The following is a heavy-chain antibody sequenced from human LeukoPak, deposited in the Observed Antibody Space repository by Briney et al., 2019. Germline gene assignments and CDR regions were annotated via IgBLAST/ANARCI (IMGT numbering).Heavy chain of an antibody. CDR3: ARGGNALGY. V-gene: IGHV4-59*01. Sequence: SETLSLTCTVSGGSISTYYWSWIRQPPGKGLDWIGSFYYTGSTNYNPSLRSRVTISLDTSKNQISLRLSSVTAADTAVYYCARGGNALGYWGKGTMVSVSS. CDR2: FYYTGST. CDR1: GGSISTYY. D-gene: IGHD4-23*01. J-gene: IGHJ4*02.